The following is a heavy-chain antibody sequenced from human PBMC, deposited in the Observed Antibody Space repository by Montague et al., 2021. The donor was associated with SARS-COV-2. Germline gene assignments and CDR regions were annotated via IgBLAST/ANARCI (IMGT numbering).Heavy chain of an antibody. J-gene: IGHJ3*02. CDR1: GGSISTSSYC. V-gene: IGHV4-39*01. D-gene: IGHD4-17*01. CDR3: AMRGGALDAFDI. CDR2: IYYSGST. Sequence: SETLSLTCTVSGGSISTSSYCWGWLCQPPGKELNWNRCIYYSGSTYYNPSLRSRVTISVDTSKHQFSLKLSSVTAADTSVYYCAMRGGALDAFDIWGQGTMVIVSS.